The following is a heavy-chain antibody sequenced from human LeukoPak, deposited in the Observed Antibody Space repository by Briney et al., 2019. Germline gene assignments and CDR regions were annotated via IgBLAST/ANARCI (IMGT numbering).Heavy chain of an antibody. V-gene: IGHV1-69*06. Sequence: GSSVKVSCKASGGTFSSYAISWVRQAPGQALEWMGGIIPIFGTANYAQKFQGRVTITADKSTSTAYMELSSLRSEDTAVYYCARSRAYYYYYMDVWGKGTTVTVSS. J-gene: IGHJ6*03. CDR3: ARSRAYYYYYMDV. CDR1: GGTFSSYA. CDR2: IIPIFGTA.